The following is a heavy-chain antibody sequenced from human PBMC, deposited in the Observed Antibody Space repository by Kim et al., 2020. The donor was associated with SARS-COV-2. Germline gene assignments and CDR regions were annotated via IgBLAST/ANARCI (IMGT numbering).Heavy chain of an antibody. J-gene: IGHJ4*01. CDR1: GGSISGNSYY. Sequence: SETLSLTCTVSGGSISGNSYYWAWIRQPPGKGLEWIGSSYYSGSTYYNPSLRSRVTISVDTSKNQFSLKLSSVTAADTAVPYCARDRGWRSNSCFDFWG. CDR2: SYYSGST. V-gene: IGHV4-39*07. D-gene: IGHD6-13*01. CDR3: ARDRGWRSNSCFDF.